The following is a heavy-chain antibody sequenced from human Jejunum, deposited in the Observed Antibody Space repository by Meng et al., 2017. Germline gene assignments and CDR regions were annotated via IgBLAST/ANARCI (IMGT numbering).Heavy chain of an antibody. CDR2: ISTSSNYI. D-gene: IGHD6-19*01. Sequence: EVQLVESGGGLVKPAVSLRLSCAASGFTFSDYTMTWVRQAPGKGLEWVSYISTSSNYIYYADSLKGRSAVSRDNAENSLYLQIDALRAEDSAVYYCVRNSGWFDVWGQGALVTVSS. CDR3: VRNSGWFDV. J-gene: IGHJ5*02. V-gene: IGHV3-21*02. CDR1: GFTFSDYT.